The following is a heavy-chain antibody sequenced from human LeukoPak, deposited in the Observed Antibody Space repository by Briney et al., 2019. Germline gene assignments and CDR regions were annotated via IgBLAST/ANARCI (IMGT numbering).Heavy chain of an antibody. CDR3: TRQYYYDSSGYSYFDY. Sequence: GGSLRLSCTASGFTFGDYAMSWFRQAPGKGLEWVGFIRSKAYGGTTEYAASVKGRFTISRDDSTSIAYLQMNSLKTEDTAVYYCTRQYYYDSSGYSYFDYWGQGTLVTVSS. CDR2: IRSKAYGGTT. J-gene: IGHJ4*02. V-gene: IGHV3-49*03. CDR1: GFTFGDYA. D-gene: IGHD3-22*01.